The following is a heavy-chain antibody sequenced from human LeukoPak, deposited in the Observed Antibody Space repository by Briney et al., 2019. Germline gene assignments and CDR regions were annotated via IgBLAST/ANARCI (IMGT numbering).Heavy chain of an antibody. D-gene: IGHD2-2*01. CDR3: TRESWDIVVVPAVFDD. CDR1: GFTFGDYA. Sequence: GRSLRLSCTASGFTFGDYAMSWVRQAPGKGLEWVGVIRSKAYGGTTEYAASVKGRFTISRDDSKSIAYLQMNSLETEDTAVYYCTRESWDIVVVPAVFDDWGQGTPVTVSS. V-gene: IGHV3-49*04. J-gene: IGHJ4*02. CDR2: IRSKAYGGTT.